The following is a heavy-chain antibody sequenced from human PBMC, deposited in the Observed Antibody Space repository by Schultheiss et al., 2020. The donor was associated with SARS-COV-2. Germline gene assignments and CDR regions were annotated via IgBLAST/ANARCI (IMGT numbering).Heavy chain of an antibody. CDR3: ARTARTTVVVVAATRGGRYFDL. CDR1: GGSFSGYY. V-gene: IGHV4-34*01. D-gene: IGHD2-15*01. CDR2: INHSGST. J-gene: IGHJ2*01. Sequence: SETLSLTCAVYGGSFSGYYWSWIRQPPGKGLEWIGEINHSGSTNYNPSLKSRVTISVDTSKNQFSLKLSSVTAADTAVYYCARTARTTVVVVAATRGGRYFDLWGRGTLVTVSS.